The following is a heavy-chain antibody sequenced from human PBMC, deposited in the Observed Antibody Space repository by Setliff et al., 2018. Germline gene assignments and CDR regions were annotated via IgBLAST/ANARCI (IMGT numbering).Heavy chain of an antibody. CDR1: GYTFTSYA. J-gene: IGHJ6*03. Sequence: GASVKVSCKASGYTFTSYAMGWMRQAPGQRLEWMGWINTNTGNPRYAQDFTGRFVFSLDTSVSTAYLQISSLKAEDSAVYYCARASRFGTTVWKGDYYMDVWGKGTTVTVSS. V-gene: IGHV7-4-1*02. CDR2: INTNTGNP. CDR3: ARASRFGTTVWKGDYYMDV. D-gene: IGHD4-4*01.